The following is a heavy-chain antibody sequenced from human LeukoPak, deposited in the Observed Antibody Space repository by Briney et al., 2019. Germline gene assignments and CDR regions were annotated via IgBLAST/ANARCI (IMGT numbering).Heavy chain of an antibody. CDR1: GYTFTSYG. D-gene: IGHD6-19*01. CDR2: ISAYNGNT. V-gene: IGHV1-18*01. CDR3: ARLGEYSSGWYSPLNYYYYYGMDV. J-gene: IGHJ6*02. Sequence: ASVTVSCKASGYTFTSYGISWVRQAPGQGLAWMGWISAYNGNTNYAQKLQGRVTMTTDTSTSTAYMELRSLRSDDTAVYYCARLGEYSSGWYSPLNYYYYYGMDVWGQGTTVTVSS.